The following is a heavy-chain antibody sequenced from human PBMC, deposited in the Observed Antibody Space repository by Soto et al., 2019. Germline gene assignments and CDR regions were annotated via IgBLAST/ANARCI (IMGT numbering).Heavy chain of an antibody. CDR1: GFRFSRYA. CDR3: ARVFYDSGGYYYDY. D-gene: IGHD3-22*01. CDR2: INNDGGST. Sequence: GGSLRLSCAASGFRFSRYAMHWVRQAPGKGLEYVSGINNDGGSTYYAGSVKGRFTISRDNSKNTLYLQMGSLSAEDMAVYYCARVFYDSGGYYYDYWGQGALVTVSS. J-gene: IGHJ4*02. V-gene: IGHV3-64*02.